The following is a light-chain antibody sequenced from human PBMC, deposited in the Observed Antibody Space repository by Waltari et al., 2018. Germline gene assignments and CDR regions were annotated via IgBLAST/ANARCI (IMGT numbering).Light chain of an antibody. V-gene: IGKV4-1*01. J-gene: IGKJ2*01. Sequence: DIVMTQSPDSLAVSLGERATINCKSSQSILYSSNNKNYLARYKQKPGQPPKLLIYWASTRESGVPDRFSGSGSGTDFTLTISSLQAEDVAVYYCQQYYSTPYTFGQGTKLEIK. CDR2: WAS. CDR1: QSILYSSNNKNY. CDR3: QQYYSTPYT.